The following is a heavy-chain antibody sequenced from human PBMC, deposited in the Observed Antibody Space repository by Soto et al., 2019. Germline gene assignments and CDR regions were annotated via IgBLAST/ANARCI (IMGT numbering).Heavy chain of an antibody. CDR2: IYSRDSDT. Sequence: VESLKVSCQASGYRFTNCWIGWVRQRPGKGLEWMGIIYSRDSDTKYSPSFQGQVTISVDTSITTAYLQWSSLKASDTAIYYCARATDNHDDGDLDFWAQGNLVPVSS. D-gene: IGHD1-1*01. V-gene: IGHV5-51*01. CDR1: GYRFTNCW. J-gene: IGHJ4*02. CDR3: ARATDNHDDGDLDF.